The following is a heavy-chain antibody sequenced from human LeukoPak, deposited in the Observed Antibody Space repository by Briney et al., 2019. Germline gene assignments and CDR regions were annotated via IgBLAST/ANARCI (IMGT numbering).Heavy chain of an antibody. CDR1: GGSFSGYY. CDR2: INHSGST. D-gene: IGHD3-3*01. CDR3: ARRGLRFLESVKYIWFDP. J-gene: IGHJ5*02. Sequence: PSETLSLTCAVYGGSFSGYYWTWIRQPPGKGLEWIGAINHSGSTNYNPSHKRRVTISVDTSKSQFSLKLSSVTAADTAKYFCARRGLRFLESVKYIWFDPWGQGTLVTVSS. V-gene: IGHV4-34*01.